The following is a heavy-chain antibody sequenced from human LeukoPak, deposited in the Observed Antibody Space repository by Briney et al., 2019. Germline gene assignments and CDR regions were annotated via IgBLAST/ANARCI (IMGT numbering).Heavy chain of an antibody. CDR3: GGSGSYYTPSYY. CDR1: DFPVSDNY. Sequence: PGGSLRLSCATSDFPVSDNYMSWVRQAPGRGLEWVSVISNDGVTDYADSVKGRFTISRDGSNDTVFLQMSSLRPEDTAVYYCGGSGSYYTPSYYWGQGTLVTVSS. CDR2: ISNDGVT. D-gene: IGHD3-10*01. V-gene: IGHV3-53*01. J-gene: IGHJ4*02.